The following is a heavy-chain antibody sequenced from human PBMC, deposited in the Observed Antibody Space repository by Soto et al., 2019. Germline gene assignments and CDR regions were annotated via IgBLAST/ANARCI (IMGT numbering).Heavy chain of an antibody. Sequence: DVQLVESGGGLVQPGRSLRLSCAASGFTFDDYAMHWVRQVPGKGLQWVSGLSWNGVTIGYVASEKGRFTISRDNAKKSLYLHRNGVRPDVTALYYCAASRAYGGSGFSGFHYGMDVWGLGTTVTVS. CDR1: GFTFDDYA. V-gene: IGHV3-9*01. CDR3: AASRAYGGSGFSGFHYGMDV. J-gene: IGHJ6*02. D-gene: IGHD3-22*01. CDR2: LSWNGVTI.